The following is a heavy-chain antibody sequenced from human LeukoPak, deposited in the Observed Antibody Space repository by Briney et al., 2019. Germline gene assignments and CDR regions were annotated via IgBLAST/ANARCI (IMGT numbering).Heavy chain of an antibody. Sequence: GGSLRLSCAASGFTFSSYTMNWVRQAPGKGLEWVSSIDSTSGYIYYADSVKGRFTISRDNAKNSLYLQMNRLRAEDTAVYYCARGTMATIRFDYWGQGTLVTASS. CDR1: GFTFSSYT. J-gene: IGHJ4*02. CDR3: ARGTMATIRFDY. CDR2: IDSTSGYI. D-gene: IGHD5-24*01. V-gene: IGHV3-21*01.